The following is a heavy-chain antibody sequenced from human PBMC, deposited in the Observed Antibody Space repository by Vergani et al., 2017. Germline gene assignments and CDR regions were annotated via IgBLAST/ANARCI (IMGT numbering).Heavy chain of an antibody. CDR2: INPNSGGT. J-gene: IGHJ3*02. CDR1: GYTFTGYY. CDR3: ARTYRLLWFGERTHERDAFDI. D-gene: IGHD3-10*01. V-gene: IGHV1-2*02. Sequence: QVQLVQSGAEVKKPGASVKVSCKASGYTFTGYYMHWVRQAPGQGLEWMGWINPNSGGTNYAQKFQGRVTMTRDTSISTAYMELSRLRSDDTAVYYCARTYRLLWFGERTHERDAFDIWGQGTMVTVSS.